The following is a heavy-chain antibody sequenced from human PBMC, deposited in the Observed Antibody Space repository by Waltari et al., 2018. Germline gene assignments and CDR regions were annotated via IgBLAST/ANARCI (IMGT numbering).Heavy chain of an antibody. V-gene: IGHV3-49*04. J-gene: IGHJ4*02. CDR3: NVARRGPLVDY. Sequence: EVQLVESGGGLVQPGRSLRLSCTASGFTFGDYAMNWVRQAPGKGLEWVGVIRAQAYGGTTEYAASVKGRFTISREDSKSIAYLQMSSRKTEDTALYYCNVARRGPLVDYWGEGTLVTVSS. CDR2: IRAQAYGGTT. CDR1: GFTFGDYA. D-gene: IGHD6-6*01.